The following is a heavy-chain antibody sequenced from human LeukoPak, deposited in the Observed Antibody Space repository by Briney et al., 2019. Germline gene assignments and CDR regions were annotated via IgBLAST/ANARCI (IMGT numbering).Heavy chain of an antibody. CDR2: IYPGDSDT. Sequence: GESLKISCKGSGYSFTSYWIGWVRQMPGKGLEWMGIIYPGDSDTRYSPSFQGQVTISADKSISTAYLQWSSLKASDTAMYYCAREWYGLGSYGYWFDPWGQGTLVTVSS. D-gene: IGHD3-10*01. J-gene: IGHJ5*02. CDR1: GYSFTSYW. V-gene: IGHV5-51*01. CDR3: AREWYGLGSYGYWFDP.